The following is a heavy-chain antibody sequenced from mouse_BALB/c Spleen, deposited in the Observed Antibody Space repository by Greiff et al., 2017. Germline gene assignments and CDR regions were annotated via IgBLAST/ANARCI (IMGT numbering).Heavy chain of an antibody. V-gene: IGHV5-6-5*01. CDR2: ISSGGST. CDR1: GFTFSSYA. J-gene: IGHJ3*01. D-gene: IGHD2-3*01. Sequence: EVHLVESGGGLVKPGGSLKLSCAASGFTFSSYAMSWVRQTPEKRLEWVASISSGGSTYYPDSVKGRFTISRDNARNILYLQMSSLRSEDTAMYYCARGAYDGYYRFAYWGQGTLVTVSA. CDR3: ARGAYDGYYRFAY.